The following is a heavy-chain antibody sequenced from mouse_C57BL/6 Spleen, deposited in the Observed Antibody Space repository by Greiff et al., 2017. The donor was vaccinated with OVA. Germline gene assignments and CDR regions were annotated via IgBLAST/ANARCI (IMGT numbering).Heavy chain of an antibody. CDR2: ISDGGSYT. CDR3: ARDYGSNDWYFDV. D-gene: IGHD1-1*01. V-gene: IGHV5-4*01. Sequence: EVHLVESGGGLVKPGGSLKLSCAASGFTFSSYAMSWVRQTPEKRLEWVATISDGGSYTYYPDNVKGRFTISRDNAKNNLYLQMSHLKSEDTAMYYCARDYGSNDWYFDVWGTGTTVTVSS. CDR1: GFTFSSYA. J-gene: IGHJ1*03.